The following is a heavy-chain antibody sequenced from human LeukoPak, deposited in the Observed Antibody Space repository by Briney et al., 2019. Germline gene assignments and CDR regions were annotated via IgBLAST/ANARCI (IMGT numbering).Heavy chain of an antibody. Sequence: GGSLRLSCVASGFTFSSYAMNWVRQAAGRGLEWVAGIGGSGGRTYYADSVKGRFTISRDISTNTLYLQMNSLRAEDTAVYYCAKAQYYDFWSGYNSWGQGTLVTVSS. J-gene: IGHJ4*02. CDR2: IGGSGGRT. V-gene: IGHV3-23*01. CDR3: AKAQYYDFWSGYNS. CDR1: GFTFSSYA. D-gene: IGHD3-3*01.